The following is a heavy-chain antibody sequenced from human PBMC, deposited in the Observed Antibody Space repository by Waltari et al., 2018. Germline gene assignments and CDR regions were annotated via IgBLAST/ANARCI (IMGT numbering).Heavy chain of an antibody. CDR1: GFTVSNRS. J-gene: IGHJ4*02. V-gene: IGHV3-53*01. Sequence: EVQLVESGGGLIQPGGSLSLSCSASGFTVSNRSMTWVRQAPGKGLEWVSILYTGGSTYYADSVRGRFTISRDNSKNTVYLQMNSLRAEDTAVYYCARDRDYHISGSEAWGQGTLVTVSS. D-gene: IGHD3-22*01. CDR3: ARDRDYHISGSEA. CDR2: LYTGGST.